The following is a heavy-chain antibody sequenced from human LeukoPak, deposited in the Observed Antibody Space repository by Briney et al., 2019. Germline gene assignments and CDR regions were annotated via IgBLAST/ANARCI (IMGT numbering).Heavy chain of an antibody. CDR1: GGSISSSSYY. CDR3: ARAELEPDSSGWYGFDY. V-gene: IGHV4-39*07. Sequence: PSETLSLTCTVSGGSISSSSYYWGWIRQPPGKGLEWIGSIYYSGSTYYNPSLKSRVTISVDTSKNQFSLKLSSVTAADTAVYYCARAELEPDSSGWYGFDYWGQGTLVTVSS. J-gene: IGHJ4*02. CDR2: IYYSGST. D-gene: IGHD6-19*01.